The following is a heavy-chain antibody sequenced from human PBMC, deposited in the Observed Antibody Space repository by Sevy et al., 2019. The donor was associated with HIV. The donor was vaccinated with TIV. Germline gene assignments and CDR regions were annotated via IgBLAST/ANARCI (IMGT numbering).Heavy chain of an antibody. CDR1: GFTISSYG. D-gene: IGHD2-2*01. CDR3: AGEPNRYCSSTSCQRPDY. CDR2: ISYDGSNK. V-gene: IGHV3-30*03. J-gene: IGHJ4*02. Sequence: GGSLRLSCAASGFTISSYGMHWVRQAPGKGLEWVAVISYDGSNKYYADSVKGRFTISRDNSKNTLYLQMNSLRAEDTAVYYCAGEPNRYCSSTSCQRPDYWGQGTLVTVSS.